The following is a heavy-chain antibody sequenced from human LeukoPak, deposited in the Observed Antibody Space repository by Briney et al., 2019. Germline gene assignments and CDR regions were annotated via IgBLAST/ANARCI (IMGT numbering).Heavy chain of an antibody. J-gene: IGHJ6*02. CDR2: IYYSGST. Sequence: SETLSLTCTVSGGSISSYYWSWIRQPPGKGLEWIGYIYYSGSTNYNPSLKSRVTISVDTSKNQFSLKLGSVTAADTAVYYCARDGANYCSSTSCHMKNYYYYGMDVWGQGTTVTVSS. CDR3: ARDGANYCSSTSCHMKNYYYYGMDV. CDR1: GGSISSYY. D-gene: IGHD2-2*02. V-gene: IGHV4-59*01.